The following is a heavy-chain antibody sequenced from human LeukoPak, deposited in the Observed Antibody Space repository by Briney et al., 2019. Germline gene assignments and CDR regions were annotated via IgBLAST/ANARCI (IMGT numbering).Heavy chain of an antibody. CDR3: ARAPAWGSGTE. J-gene: IGHJ4*02. Sequence: PGGSLRLSCAASGFTDSSNYMTWVRPAPGKGLEWVSLVYIGGNTYYADSVKGRFTISRDNSKNTLYLQMNSLRAEDTAVYFCARAPAWGSGTEWGQGTLVTVSS. D-gene: IGHD3-16*01. CDR2: VYIGGNT. CDR1: GFTDSSNY. V-gene: IGHV3-66*01.